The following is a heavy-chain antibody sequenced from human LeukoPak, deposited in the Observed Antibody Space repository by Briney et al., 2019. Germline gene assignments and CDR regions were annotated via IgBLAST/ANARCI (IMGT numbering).Heavy chain of an antibody. V-gene: IGHV1-69*13. Sequence: SVKVSCKASGGTFSSYAISWVRQAPGQGLEWMGGTIPIFGTANYAQKFQGRVTITADESTSTAYMELSSLRSEDTAVYYCASLKQDIVVVPAARDYYYMDVWGKGTTVTVSS. CDR1: GGTFSSYA. CDR3: ASLKQDIVVVPAARDYYYMDV. CDR2: TIPIFGTA. J-gene: IGHJ6*03. D-gene: IGHD2-2*01.